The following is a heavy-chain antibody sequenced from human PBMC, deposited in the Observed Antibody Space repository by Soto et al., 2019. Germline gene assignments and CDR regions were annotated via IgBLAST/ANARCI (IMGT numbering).Heavy chain of an antibody. V-gene: IGHV4-31*03. J-gene: IGHJ4*02. CDR3: ASSYSGYLDN. CDR2: IYHTGNT. D-gene: IGHD3-22*01. Sequence: PSETLSLTCSVSGGSISSGAYYWNWIRQHPGKGLEWIAYIYHTGNTYYNPSLRSRTTISVDTSENQFSLKLTSVTDADTAVYYCASSYSGYLDNWGQGTLVTVSS. CDR1: GGSISSGAYY.